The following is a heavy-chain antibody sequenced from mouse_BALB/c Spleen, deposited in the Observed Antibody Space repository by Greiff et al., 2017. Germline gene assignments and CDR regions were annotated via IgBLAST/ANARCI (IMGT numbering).Heavy chain of an antibody. J-gene: IGHJ2*01. CDR3: AIYSGSFDY. V-gene: IGHV1-74*01. D-gene: IGHD1-1*01. CDR2: IHPSDRET. Sequence: VQLQQPGAELVRPGASVKLSCKASGYSFTSYWMNWVTQRPGQGLEWIGMIHPSDRETRSTQKFKDKATLTVDKSSSTAYMQLSIPTSEDSAVYYCAIYSGSFDYWRQGTPLTVSS. CDR1: GYSFTSYW.